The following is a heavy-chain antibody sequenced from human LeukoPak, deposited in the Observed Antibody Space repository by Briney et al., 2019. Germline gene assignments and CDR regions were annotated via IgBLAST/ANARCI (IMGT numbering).Heavy chain of an antibody. CDR1: GFTFSNSW. D-gene: IGHD5-18*01. Sequence: GGSLRLSCAVYGFTFSNSWVSWVRQAPGKGLEWVAGINKDGSDEYYVDFVKGRFTISRDNAKNSLYLQMNSLRVDDTAVYYCVRDRGYTSYDYWGQGTLVTVSS. V-gene: IGHV3-7*01. CDR3: VRDRGYTSYDY. J-gene: IGHJ4*02. CDR2: INKDGSDE.